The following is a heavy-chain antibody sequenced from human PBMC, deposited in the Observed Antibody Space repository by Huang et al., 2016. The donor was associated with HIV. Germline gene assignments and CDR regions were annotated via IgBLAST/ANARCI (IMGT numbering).Heavy chain of an antibody. D-gene: IGHD2-21*01. CDR3: AAGYDTYYDI. V-gene: IGHV1-24*01. CDR1: GYTLTELS. J-gene: IGHJ3*02. Sequence: QVQLVQSGAAVKKPGASVKVSCKVSGYTLTELSIHWVRQAPGKGLEWMGGFAPEHGETIYAQNFQGRVTMTEDTATDTAYMELHSLRPEETAVYYCAAGYDTYYDIWGQGTMVIASS. CDR2: FAPEHGET.